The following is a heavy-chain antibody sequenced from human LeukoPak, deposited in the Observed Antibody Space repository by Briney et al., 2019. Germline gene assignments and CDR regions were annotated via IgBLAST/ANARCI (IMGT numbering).Heavy chain of an antibody. CDR1: GFILSSYS. J-gene: IGHJ4*02. CDR3: VRDNWYSSSWVFDS. D-gene: IGHD6-13*01. Sequence: PGGSLRLSCAASGFILSSYSMNWVRQAPGKGLEWVSSIRSSTSYKYYAGSVKGRFTISRDNAKKSLYLQMNSLRAEDTVIYYCVRDNWYSSSWVFDSWGQGTLVTVSS. CDR2: IRSSTSYK. V-gene: IGHV3-21*01.